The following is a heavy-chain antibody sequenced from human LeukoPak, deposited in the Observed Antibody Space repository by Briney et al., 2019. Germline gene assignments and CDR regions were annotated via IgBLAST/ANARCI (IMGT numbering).Heavy chain of an antibody. Sequence: PGGSLRLSCAASGFTFSSYAMSWVRQASGKGLEWVGRIRSKANSYATAYAASVKGRFTISRDDSKNTAYLQMNSLKTEDTAVYYCTRDYYDSTHYGMDVWGQGTTVTVSS. V-gene: IGHV3-73*01. J-gene: IGHJ6*02. CDR2: IRSKANSYAT. D-gene: IGHD3-22*01. CDR3: TRDYYDSTHYGMDV. CDR1: GFTFSSYA.